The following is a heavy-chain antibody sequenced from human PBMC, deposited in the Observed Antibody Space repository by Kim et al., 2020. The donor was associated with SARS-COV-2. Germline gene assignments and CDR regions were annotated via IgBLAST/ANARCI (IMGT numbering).Heavy chain of an antibody. V-gene: IGHV3-23*03. J-gene: IGHJ4*02. Sequence: GGSLRLSCVASGFTFDNYAMSWVRQAPGKGLQWISVMYNSGDSTYYADSVKGRFTISRDNSKNTVYLQLSSLTADDTAVYYCAKDSNPTIGVAGTPLYFDQWGQGTLVTVAS. CDR1: GFTFDNYA. CDR2: MYNSGDST. CDR3: AKDSNPTIGVAGTPLYFDQ. D-gene: IGHD6-19*01.